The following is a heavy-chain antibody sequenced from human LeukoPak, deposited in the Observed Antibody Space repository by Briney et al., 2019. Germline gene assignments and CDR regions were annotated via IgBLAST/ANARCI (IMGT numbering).Heavy chain of an antibody. CDR1: GGSISSSSYY. Sequence: SETLSLTCTVSGGSISSSSYYWGWIRQPPGKGLEWIGSIYYSGSTYYNPSLKSRVTISVDTSKNQFSLKLSSVTAADTAVYYCARKIVVVPAAPWGYFDYWGQGTLVTVSS. D-gene: IGHD2-2*01. J-gene: IGHJ4*02. V-gene: IGHV4-39*01. CDR2: IYYSGST. CDR3: ARKIVVVPAAPWGYFDY.